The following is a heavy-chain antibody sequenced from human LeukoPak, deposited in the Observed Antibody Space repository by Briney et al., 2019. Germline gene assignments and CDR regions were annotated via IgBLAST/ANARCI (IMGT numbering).Heavy chain of an antibody. CDR1: GYSISSGYY. J-gene: IGHJ3*02. Sequence: PSETLSLTCTVSGYSISSGYYWGFIRPPPGKGLEWIGSIYHGGSAYYNPSLKSRGTISVDTSKNQFSLNLSSVTVADTAVYYCARGLFAFDIWGQGTMVTVSS. CDR2: IYHGGSA. D-gene: IGHD4/OR15-4a*01. CDR3: ARGLFAFDI. V-gene: IGHV4-38-2*02.